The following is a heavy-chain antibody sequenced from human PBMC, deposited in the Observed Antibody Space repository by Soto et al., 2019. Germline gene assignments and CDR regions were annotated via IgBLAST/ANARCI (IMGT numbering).Heavy chain of an antibody. CDR2: MYHRGST. J-gene: IGHJ4*02. CDR1: GGSITSDHW. D-gene: IGHD6-25*01. Sequence: QVQLQESGPGLVKPSGTLSLNCAVSGGSITSDHWWSWVRQPPGKGLEWIGEMYHRGSTNYKPSLKSRVTISVDKSKNQFSLKLRSVTAADTAVYYCARVGHSGHEGIDYWGQGALVTVSS. V-gene: IGHV4-4*02. CDR3: ARVGHSGHEGIDY.